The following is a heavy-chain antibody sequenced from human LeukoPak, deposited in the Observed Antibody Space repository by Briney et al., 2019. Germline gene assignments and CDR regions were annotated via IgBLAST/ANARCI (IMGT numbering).Heavy chain of an antibody. CDR1: GDTFTSYY. J-gene: IGHJ6*02. V-gene: IGHV1-46*01. Sequence: ASVKVSFKASGDTFTSYYMHWVRQAPGQGLEWMGIINPSGGSTSYAQKFQGRVTMTRDTSTSTVYMELSSLRSEDTAVYYCARALYYFGSGSYSGYYGMDVWGRGTTVTVSS. CDR3: ARALYYFGSGSYSGYYGMDV. D-gene: IGHD3-10*01. CDR2: INPSGGST.